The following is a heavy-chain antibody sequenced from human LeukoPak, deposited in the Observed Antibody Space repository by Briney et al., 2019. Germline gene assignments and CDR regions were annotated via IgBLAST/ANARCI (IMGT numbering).Heavy chain of an antibody. J-gene: IGHJ3*02. Sequence: ASVKVSCKASGYTFTSYYMHWVRQAPGQGLEWMGIINPSGGSTSYAQKFQGRVTMTRDTSTSTVYMELSSLRSEDTAVYCCARDWGYYYDSSGYYPDDAFDIWGQGTMVTVSS. CDR1: GYTFTSYY. D-gene: IGHD3-22*01. CDR3: ARDWGYYYDSSGYYPDDAFDI. V-gene: IGHV1-46*01. CDR2: INPSGGST.